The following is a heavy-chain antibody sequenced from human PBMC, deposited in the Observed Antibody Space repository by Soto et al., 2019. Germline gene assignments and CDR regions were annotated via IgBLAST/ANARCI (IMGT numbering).Heavy chain of an antibody. Sequence: PSETLSLTCAVSGGSISSGDYYWSWFRQPPGKGLEWIGYIYNSGSTNYNPSLKSRVTISVLTSKNQFSLKLTSVTAADTALYYCARGQRQRGSSWYSPTFWGQGTLVTVSS. J-gene: IGHJ4*02. CDR2: IYNSGST. V-gene: IGHV4-30-4*01. D-gene: IGHD6-13*01. CDR3: ARGQRQRGSSWYSPTF. CDR1: GGSISSGDYY.